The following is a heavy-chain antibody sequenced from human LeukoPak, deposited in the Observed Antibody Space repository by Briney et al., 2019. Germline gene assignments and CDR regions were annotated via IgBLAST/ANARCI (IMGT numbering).Heavy chain of an antibody. V-gene: IGHV3-21*01. Sequence: NTGGSLRLSCAASGFTFSTYNMNWVRQAPGKGLGWVSSITSSSTYIYYADSVKGQFTISRDNAKNSLYLQMNSLRAEDTAVYYCARDPYSGGYGDYYYYYMDLWGQGTTVTISS. D-gene: IGHD1-26*01. CDR3: ARDPYSGGYGDYYYYYMDL. J-gene: IGHJ6*03. CDR1: GFTFSTYN. CDR2: ITSSSTYI.